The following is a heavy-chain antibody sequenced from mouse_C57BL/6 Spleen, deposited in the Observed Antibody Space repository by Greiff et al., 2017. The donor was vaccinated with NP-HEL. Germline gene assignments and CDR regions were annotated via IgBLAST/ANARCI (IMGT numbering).Heavy chain of an antibody. CDR3: ARSPFDY. Sequence: EVKLQQSGPELVKPGASVKISCKASGYTFTDYYMNWVKQSHGKSLEWIGDINPNNGGTSYNQKFKGKATLTVDKSSSTAYMELRSLTSEDSAVYYCARSPFDYWGQGTTLTVSS. V-gene: IGHV1-26*01. J-gene: IGHJ2*01. CDR1: GYTFTDYY. CDR2: INPNNGGT.